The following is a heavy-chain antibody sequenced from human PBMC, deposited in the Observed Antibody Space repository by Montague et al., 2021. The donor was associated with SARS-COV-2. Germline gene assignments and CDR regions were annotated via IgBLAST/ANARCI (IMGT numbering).Heavy chain of an antibody. V-gene: IGHV4-4*02. CDR1: GDSISTDNW. CDR2: NYHTGST. J-gene: IGHJ4*02. D-gene: IGHD6-19*01. Sequence: SETLSLTCAVSGDSISTDNWCTWVRPPPGKRLWRVGDNYHTGSTYYKPLPKRRVSMSVDKSWNQFSLLLSSVTAAATAIYYCAREGSGWSDLAYWGQGTLVTVSS. CDR3: AREGSGWSDLAY.